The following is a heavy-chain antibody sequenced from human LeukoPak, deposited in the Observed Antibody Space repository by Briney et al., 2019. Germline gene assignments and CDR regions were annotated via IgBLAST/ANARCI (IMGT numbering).Heavy chain of an antibody. CDR2: INAGNGNT. CDR3: ARPYDYVWGSCRYTLDY. Sequence: ASVKVSCKASGYTFTSYAMHWVRQAPGQRLEWMGWINAGNGNTKYSQKFQGRVTITRDTSASTAYMELSSLRSEDTAVYYCARPYDYVWGSCRYTLDYWGQGTLVTVSS. CDR1: GYTFTSYA. V-gene: IGHV1-3*01. J-gene: IGHJ4*02. D-gene: IGHD3-16*02.